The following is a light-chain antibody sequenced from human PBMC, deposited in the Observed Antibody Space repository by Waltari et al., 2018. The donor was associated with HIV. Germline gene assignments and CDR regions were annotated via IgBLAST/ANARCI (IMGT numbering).Light chain of an antibody. Sequence: QSVLTQPPSVSGAPGQRVTISCTGSSSNTGAGYDVHWYQQLPGPAPKLPIYGNNNRPSGVPDRFSGSKSGTSVSLAITGLQAEDEADYFCQSYDSRLRAVVFGGGTKLTVL. V-gene: IGLV1-40*01. CDR2: GNN. CDR3: QSYDSRLRAVV. CDR1: SSNTGAGYD. J-gene: IGLJ2*01.